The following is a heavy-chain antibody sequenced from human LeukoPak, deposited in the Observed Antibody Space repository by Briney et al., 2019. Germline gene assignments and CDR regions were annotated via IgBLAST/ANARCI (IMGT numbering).Heavy chain of an antibody. V-gene: IGHV3-74*01. D-gene: IGHD3-22*01. J-gene: IGHJ1*01. CDR3: ARAPSEVGGYYPEYFRH. Sequence: GGSLRLSCEASGFTFSRYWMHWVRQAPGKGLVWVSRIKSDGKTNYSDSVKGRFTISRGNAKNTVSLQMDSLRAEDTGVYYCARAPSEVGGYYPEYFRHWGQGTLVTVSS. CDR1: GFTFSRYW. CDR2: IKSDGKT.